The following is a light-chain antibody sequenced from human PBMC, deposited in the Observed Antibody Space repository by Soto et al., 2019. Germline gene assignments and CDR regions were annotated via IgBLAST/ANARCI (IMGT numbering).Light chain of an antibody. CDR2: DVS. Sequence: QSVLTQPRSVSGSPGQSVTISCTGISSDVGDDNYVSWYQQHPGKAPKLMIYDVSKRPSGVPDRFSGSTSGNTASLSISGLQAEDEAEYYCCSCAGTYTSFYVFGTGTKLTVL. J-gene: IGLJ1*01. CDR1: SSDVGDDNY. CDR3: CSCAGTYTSFYV. V-gene: IGLV2-11*01.